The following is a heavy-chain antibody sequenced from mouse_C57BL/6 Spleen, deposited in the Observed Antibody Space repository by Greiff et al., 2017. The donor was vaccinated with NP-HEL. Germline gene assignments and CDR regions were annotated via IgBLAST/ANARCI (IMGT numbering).Heavy chain of an antibody. CDR2: IDPEDGET. J-gene: IGHJ2*01. CDR1: GFNIKDYY. V-gene: IGHV14-2*01. Sequence: DVHLVESGAELVKPGASVKLSCTASGFNIKDYYMHWVKQRTEQGLEWIGRIDPEDGETKYAPKFQGKATITADTSSNTAYLQLSSLTSEDTAVYYCASIYDGYPYFDYWGQGTTLTVSS. D-gene: IGHD2-3*01. CDR3: ASIYDGYPYFDY.